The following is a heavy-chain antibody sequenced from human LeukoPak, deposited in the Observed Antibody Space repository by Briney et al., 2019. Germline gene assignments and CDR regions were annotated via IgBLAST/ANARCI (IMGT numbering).Heavy chain of an antibody. CDR3: ARFYTDAFDI. Sequence: SETLSLTCTVSGGSISSYYWSWIRQPPGKGLEWIGYIYYSGSTNYNPSLKSRVTISVDTSKNQFSLKLSSVTAADTAVYYCARFYTDAFDIWGQGTMVTVSP. CDR2: IYYSGST. CDR1: GGSISSYY. V-gene: IGHV4-59*01. J-gene: IGHJ3*02. D-gene: IGHD3-16*01.